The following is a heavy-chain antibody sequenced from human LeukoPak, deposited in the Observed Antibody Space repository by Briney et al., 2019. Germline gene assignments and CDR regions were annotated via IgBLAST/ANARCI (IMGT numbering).Heavy chain of an antibody. CDR1: GFNFNSYA. D-gene: IGHD3-3*01. Sequence: GGSLRLSCAASGFNFNSYAMSWVRQAPGKGLEWVSAISGSGGSTYYADSVKGRFTISRDNSKNTLYLQMNSLRAEDTAVYYCAKGSMEIWDYFDYWGQGTLVTVSS. J-gene: IGHJ4*02. CDR2: ISGSGGST. CDR3: AKGSMEIWDYFDY. V-gene: IGHV3-23*01.